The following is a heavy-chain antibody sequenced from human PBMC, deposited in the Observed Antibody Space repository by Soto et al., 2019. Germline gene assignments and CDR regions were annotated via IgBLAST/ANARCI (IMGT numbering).Heavy chain of an antibody. Sequence: ASVKVSCKASGYTFTSYDINWVRQATGQGLEWMGWMNPNSGNTGYAQKFQGRVTMTRNTSISTAYMELSSLRSEDTAVYYCARGEDIAVVPAEKNYYYYYGMDVWGQGTTVTVSS. D-gene: IGHD2-2*01. CDR2: MNPNSGNT. CDR1: GYTFTSYD. V-gene: IGHV1-8*01. CDR3: ARGEDIAVVPAEKNYYYYYGMDV. J-gene: IGHJ6*02.